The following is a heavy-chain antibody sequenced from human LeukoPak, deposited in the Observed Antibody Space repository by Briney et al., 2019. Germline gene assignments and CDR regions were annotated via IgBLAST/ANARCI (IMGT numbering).Heavy chain of an antibody. V-gene: IGHV3-23*01. D-gene: IGHD6-13*01. Sequence: PGGSLRLSCAASGFTFSSYAMRWVRQAPGKGLEWVSAISGSGGSTYYADSVKGRFTISRDNSKNTLYLQMNSLRAEDTAVYYCAKGLAAAGTFDYWRQGTLVTVPS. J-gene: IGHJ4*02. CDR1: GFTFSSYA. CDR2: ISGSGGST. CDR3: AKGLAAAGTFDY.